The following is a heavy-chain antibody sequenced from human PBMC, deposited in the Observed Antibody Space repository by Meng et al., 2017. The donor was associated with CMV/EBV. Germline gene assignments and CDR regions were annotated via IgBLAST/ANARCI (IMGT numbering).Heavy chain of an antibody. J-gene: IGHJ5*02. D-gene: IGHD3-10*01. CDR3: ARGRWFGELSWFDP. CDR1: GFTFSSYA. CDR2: ISSSSSYI. V-gene: IGHV3-21*01. Sequence: GGSLRLSCAASGFTFSSYAMSWVRQAPGKGLEWVSSISSSSSYIYYADSVKGRFIISRDNAKNSLYLQMNSLRAEDTAVYYCARGRWFGELSWFDPWGQGTLVTVSS.